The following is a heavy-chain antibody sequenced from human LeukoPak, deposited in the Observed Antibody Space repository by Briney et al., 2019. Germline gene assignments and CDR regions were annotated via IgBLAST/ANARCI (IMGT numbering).Heavy chain of an antibody. CDR2: ISGSGGST. Sequence: PGGSLRLSCAASGFTFSSYAMSWVRQAPGKGLEWVSAISGSGGSTYYADSVKGRFTISRDNSKNTLYLQMNSLRAEDTAVYYCAKGDVVYADYYYGMDVWGQGTTVTASS. J-gene: IGHJ6*02. V-gene: IGHV3-23*01. CDR3: AKGDVVYADYYYGMDV. D-gene: IGHD2-8*02. CDR1: GFTFSSYA.